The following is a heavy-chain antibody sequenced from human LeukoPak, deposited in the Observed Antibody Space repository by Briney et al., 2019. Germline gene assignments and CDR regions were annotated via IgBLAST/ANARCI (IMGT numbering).Heavy chain of an antibody. CDR3: ARVGVGITMIVVVITFDY. Sequence: PGGPLRLSCAASGFTFSSYDMHWVRQATGKGLEWVSAIGTAGDTYYPGSVKGRFTISRENAKNSLYLQMNSLRAGDTAVYYCARVGVGITMIVVVITFDYWGQGTLVTVSS. D-gene: IGHD3-22*01. CDR1: GFTFSSYD. J-gene: IGHJ4*02. CDR2: IGTAGDT. V-gene: IGHV3-13*01.